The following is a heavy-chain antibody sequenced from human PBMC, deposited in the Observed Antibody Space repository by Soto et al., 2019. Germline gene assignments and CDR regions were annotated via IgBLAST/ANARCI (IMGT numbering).Heavy chain of an antibody. V-gene: IGHV4-34*01. J-gene: IGHJ3*02. CDR1: GGSFSGYY. CDR2: INHSGST. CDR3: ASPALGGSSGLLDAFDI. Sequence: KTSETLSLTCAVYGGSFSGYYWSWIRQPPGKGLEWIGEINHSGSTNYNPSLKSRVTISVDTSKNQFSLKLSSVTAADTAVYYCASPALGGSSGLLDAFDIWGQGTMVTVSS. D-gene: IGHD6-6*01.